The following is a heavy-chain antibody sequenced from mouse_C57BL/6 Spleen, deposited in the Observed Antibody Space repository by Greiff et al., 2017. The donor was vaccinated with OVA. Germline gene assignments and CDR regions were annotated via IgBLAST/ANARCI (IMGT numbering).Heavy chain of an antibody. Sequence: VQLKQSGAELVKPGASVKLSCKASGFNIKNTYMHWVKQRPEQGLEWIGRIDPANGNTKYAPKFQGKATITADTSSNTAYLQLSSLTSEDTAIYYCAREYCGSSYVYYFDYWGQGTTLTVSS. V-gene: IGHV14-3*01. CDR1: GFNIKNTY. CDR3: AREYCGSSYVYYFDY. CDR2: IDPANGNT. D-gene: IGHD1-1*01. J-gene: IGHJ2*01.